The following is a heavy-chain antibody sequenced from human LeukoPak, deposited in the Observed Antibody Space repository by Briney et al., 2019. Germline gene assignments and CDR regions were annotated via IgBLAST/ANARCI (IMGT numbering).Heavy chain of an antibody. V-gene: IGHV1-2*02. D-gene: IGHD5-18*01. CDR1: AYTFTGYY. J-gene: IGHJ4*02. Sequence: ASVKVSCKTSAYTFTGYYMHWVRQAPGQGLEWMGWIDPKSGATKYAQKFQGRVTMTRDTSIGTVYMELSRLRSDDTAVYYCARGLDTATVQKHFDYWGQGTLVTVSS. CDR2: IDPKSGAT. CDR3: ARGLDTATVQKHFDY.